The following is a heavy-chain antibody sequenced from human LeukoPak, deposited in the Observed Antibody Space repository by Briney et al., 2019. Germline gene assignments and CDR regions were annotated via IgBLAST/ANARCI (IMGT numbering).Heavy chain of an antibody. V-gene: IGHV3-48*03. CDR1: GFSFSSYE. CDR2: ISTSGSTL. D-gene: IGHD5-18*01. J-gene: IGHJ4*02. CDR3: ARDGPGYSFDY. Sequence: PGGSLRLSCAASGFSFSSYEMNWVRQAPGKGLEWVSWISTSGSTLNYADSVKGRFTVSRDNARNSLYLQMNSLRAEDTAVYHCARDGPGYSFDYWGQGTLVTVSS.